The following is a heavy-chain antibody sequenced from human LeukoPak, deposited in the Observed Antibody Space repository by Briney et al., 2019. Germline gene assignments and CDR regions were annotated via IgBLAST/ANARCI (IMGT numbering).Heavy chain of an antibody. V-gene: IGHV5-51*01. CDR3: ARRDPNTVTAFDY. CDR1: GFDFTRDW. CDR2: IFPDGSDT. J-gene: IGHJ4*02. Sequence: GESLKISCRFSGFDFTRDWIGWVRLMPGKGLEWMGIIFPDGSDTRYSPSFQGQVTLSADKSISTAYVQWSSLKASDTAIYYCARRDPNTVTAFDYWGQGTLVTVSS. D-gene: IGHD4-17*01.